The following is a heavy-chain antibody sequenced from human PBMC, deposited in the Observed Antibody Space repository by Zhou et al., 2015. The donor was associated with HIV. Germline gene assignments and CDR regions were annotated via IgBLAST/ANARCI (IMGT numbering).Heavy chain of an antibody. J-gene: IGHJ4*02. D-gene: IGHD3-16*02. Sequence: EVQLVESGGGLVKPGGSLRLSCAASGFTFTNAWMSWVRQAPGKGLEWVSSVLGGSGTSTRYADSVKGRFTISRDKSKNTVYLQMNSLRAEDTATYYCAKDPGPGMVTFGGLIGPYFFDNWAREPWSPSPQ. CDR1: GFTFTNAW. CDR2: LGGSGTST. CDR3: AKDPGPGMVTFGGLIGPYFFDN. V-gene: IGHV3-23*04.